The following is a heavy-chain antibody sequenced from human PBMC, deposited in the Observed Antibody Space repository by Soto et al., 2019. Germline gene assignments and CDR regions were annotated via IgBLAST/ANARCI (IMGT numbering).Heavy chain of an antibody. V-gene: IGHV4-59*01. CDR3: ARDSRIYYESSGYYYRLFDH. J-gene: IGHJ4*02. CDR2: IYYSGRT. CDR1: GGSISSDY. D-gene: IGHD3-22*01. Sequence: SLGCTVSGGSISSDYWSWIRQPPGNGLEWIVYIYYSGRTTYNPSLKSRVIISVDTCKNQFSLKMSSVTAADTAVYYCARDSRIYYESSGYYYRLFDHWGQGSLGTAS.